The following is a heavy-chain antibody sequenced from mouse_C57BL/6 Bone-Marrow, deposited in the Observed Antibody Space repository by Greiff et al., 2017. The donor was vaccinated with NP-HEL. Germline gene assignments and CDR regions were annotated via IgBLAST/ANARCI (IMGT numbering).Heavy chain of an antibody. CDR1: GYTFTSYW. CDR3: ASPHGNYYFDY. Sequence: VQLQQPGAELVRPGTSVKLSCKASGYTFTSYWMHWVKQRPGQGLEWIGVIDPSDSYTNYNQKFKGKATLTVDTSSSTAYMQLSSLTSEDSAVYYCASPHGNYYFDYWGQGTTLTVSS. V-gene: IGHV1-59*01. D-gene: IGHD2-1*01. CDR2: IDPSDSYT. J-gene: IGHJ2*01.